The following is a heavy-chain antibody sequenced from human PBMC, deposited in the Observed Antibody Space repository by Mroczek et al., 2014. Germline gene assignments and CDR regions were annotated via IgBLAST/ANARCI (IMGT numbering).Heavy chain of an antibody. J-gene: IGHJ5*02. CDR1: GGSISSGSYY. Sequence: QVQLVQSGPGLVKPSQTLSLTCTVSGGSISSGSYYWSWIRQPAGKGLEWIGRIYTSGSTNYNPSLKSRVTISVDTSKNQFSLKLSSVTAADTAVYYCARDRSYYGSGSYQNSYNWFDPGAREPWSPSPQ. D-gene: IGHD3-10*01. CDR2: IYTSGST. CDR3: ARDRSYYGSGSYQNSYNWFDP. V-gene: IGHV4-61*02.